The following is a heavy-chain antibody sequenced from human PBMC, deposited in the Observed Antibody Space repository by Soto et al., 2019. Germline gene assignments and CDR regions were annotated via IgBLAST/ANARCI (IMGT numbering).Heavy chain of an antibody. CDR2: IYNIGNT. Sequence: SETLSLTCTVSGGSVSRDLFYWSWIRQPPGKGLEWIGYIYNIGNTKYNPSLKRRVIISVDTSSSRFSLRLTSVTAADTAVYYCPRGDLASDWGQGILVTVSS. CDR3: PRGDLASD. CDR1: GGSVSRDLFY. J-gene: IGHJ1*01. D-gene: IGHD2-2*01. V-gene: IGHV4-61*01.